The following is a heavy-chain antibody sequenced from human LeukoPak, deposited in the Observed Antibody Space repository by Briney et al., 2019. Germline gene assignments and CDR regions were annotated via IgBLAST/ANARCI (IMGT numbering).Heavy chain of an antibody. V-gene: IGHV5-51*01. CDR1: GYNFTTYW. J-gene: IGHJ5*02. CDR2: IYPGDSDT. CDR3: ARQTEMEWRT. Sequence: GESLKISCKGSGYNFTTYWIGWVRQMPGKGLEWMGIIYPGDSDTRYSPSFQGQVTISADKSISTAYLQWRSLKASDTAMYYCARQTEMEWRTWGQGTLVTVSS. D-gene: IGHD3-3*01.